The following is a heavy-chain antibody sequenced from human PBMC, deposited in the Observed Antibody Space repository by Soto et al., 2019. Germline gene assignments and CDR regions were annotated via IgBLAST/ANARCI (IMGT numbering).Heavy chain of an antibody. CDR1: GGILSSYV. D-gene: IGHD3-16*01. V-gene: IGHV1-69*01. CDR3: ATWAG. CDR2: IIPISYTT. Sequence: QVQLVQSGAEVKKPGSAVKVSCKASGGILSSYVINWVRQAPGQGLEWMGGIIPISYTTNYAQKFQGRVTITADESTSTANMELNNLRPDDTAVYYCATWAGWGHGTLVTVSP. J-gene: IGHJ4*01.